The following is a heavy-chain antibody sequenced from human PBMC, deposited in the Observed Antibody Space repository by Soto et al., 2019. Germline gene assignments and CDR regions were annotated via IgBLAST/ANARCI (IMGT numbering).Heavy chain of an antibody. CDR2: IKPDGSET. Sequence: EAQLVESGGDLVQPGGSLRLSCAASGFMFSDSWMNWVRQAPGKGLEWVANIKPDGSETAYVDSVKWRLTISRDNAKKFLYLQMIRLRVDVTAVYYCASWIDPWGQGTLVTVSS. J-gene: IGHJ5*02. V-gene: IGHV3-7*05. CDR1: GFMFSDSW. CDR3: ASWIDP.